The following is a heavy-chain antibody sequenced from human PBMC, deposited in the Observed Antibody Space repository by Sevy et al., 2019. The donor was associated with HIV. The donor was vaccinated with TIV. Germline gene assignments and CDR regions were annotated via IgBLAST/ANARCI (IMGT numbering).Heavy chain of an antibody. CDR2: ISGSGGST. V-gene: IGHV3-23*01. CDR1: EFIFISYA. D-gene: IGHD6-19*01. CDR3: AKEELSGFY. Sequence: GGCLRLSCAASEFIFISYAMSWVRQAPGKGLEWVSSISGSGGSTYYADSVKGRFTVSRDNSKNMLYLQMNSLRAEDTAVYYCAKEELSGFYWGQGTLVTVSS. J-gene: IGHJ4*02.